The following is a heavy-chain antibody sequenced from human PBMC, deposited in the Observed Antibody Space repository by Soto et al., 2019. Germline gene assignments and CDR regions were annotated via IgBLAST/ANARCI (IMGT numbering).Heavy chain of an antibody. Sequence: SGPTLVKPTQTLTLTCTFSGFSLSTSGVGVGWIRQPPGKALEWLALIYWDDDKRYSPSLKSRLTITKDTSKNQVVLTMTNMDPVDTATYYCAHRRERPQQPAPRRLWFGELPFDYWGQGTLVTVSS. CDR3: AHRRERPQQPAPRRLWFGELPFDY. V-gene: IGHV2-5*02. J-gene: IGHJ4*02. D-gene: IGHD3-10*01. CDR2: IYWDDDK. CDR1: GFSLSTSGVG.